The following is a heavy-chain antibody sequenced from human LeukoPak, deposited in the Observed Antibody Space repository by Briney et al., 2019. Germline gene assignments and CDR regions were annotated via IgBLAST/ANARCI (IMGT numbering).Heavy chain of an antibody. CDR1: GFIFSSYS. D-gene: IGHD2-15*01. J-gene: IGHJ4*02. V-gene: IGHV3-21*01. Sequence: PGGSLRLSCVGSGFIFSSYSMNWVRQAPEKGLEWVSFISASSDSTYHADSVKGRFTISRGNAKNSLYLQIDVARVEGAAVYYCAPICSGVTCFQTRFDSWGQGILVTVSS. CDR2: ISASSDST. CDR3: APICSGVTCFQTRFDS.